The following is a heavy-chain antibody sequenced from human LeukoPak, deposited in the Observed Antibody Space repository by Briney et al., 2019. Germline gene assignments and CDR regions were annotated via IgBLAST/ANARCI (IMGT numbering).Heavy chain of an antibody. Sequence: GGSLRLSCAASGFTFTNYAMSWVRQTPGKGLEWVSATVGSGPDTYHADSVKGRFTVSRDNYRKSLYLQMNSLRVEDTAVYYGTKAPLISCTGAFCYPFYYWGQGNLVTVSS. CDR3: TKAPLISCTGAFCYPFYY. J-gene: IGHJ4*02. V-gene: IGHV3-23*01. CDR2: TVGSGPDT. CDR1: GFTFTNYA. D-gene: IGHD2-8*02.